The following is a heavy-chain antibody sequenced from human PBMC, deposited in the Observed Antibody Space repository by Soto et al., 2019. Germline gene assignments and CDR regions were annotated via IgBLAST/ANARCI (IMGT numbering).Heavy chain of an antibody. CDR2: INPSGGST. D-gene: IGHD3-3*01. J-gene: IGHJ5*02. CDR1: GYTFTSYY. Sequence: GASVKVSCKASGYTFTSYYMHWVRQAPGQGLEWMGIINPSGGSTSYAQKFQGRVTMTRDTSTSTDYMELSSLRSEDTAVDYCARGIFTIFGTFDPWGQGTLVTVSS. CDR3: ARGIFTIFGTFDP. V-gene: IGHV1-46*01.